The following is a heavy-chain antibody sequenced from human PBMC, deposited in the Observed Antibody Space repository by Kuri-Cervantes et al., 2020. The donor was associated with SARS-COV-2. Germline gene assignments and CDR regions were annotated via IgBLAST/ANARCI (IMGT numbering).Heavy chain of an antibody. D-gene: IGHD5-12*01. CDR3: ARRRGYSGYVERPSYFDY. CDR1: GGSISSSGHY. CDR2: INHSGST. Sequence: SETLSLTCSVAGGSISSSGHYWGWVRQPPGKGLEWIGEINHSGSTNYNPSLKSRVTISVDTSKNQFSLKLSSVTAADTAVYYCARRRGYSGYVERPSYFDYWGQGTLVTVSS. J-gene: IGHJ4*02. V-gene: IGHV4-39*07.